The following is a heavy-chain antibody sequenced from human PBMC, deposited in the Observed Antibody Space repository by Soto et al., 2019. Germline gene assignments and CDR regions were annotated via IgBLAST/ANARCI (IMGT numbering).Heavy chain of an antibody. CDR2: MWYGGSRK. CDR3: ARDFVGGDYHFDF. J-gene: IGHJ4*02. D-gene: IGHD2-21*02. Sequence: ESGGGVVEPGRSVRLSCAVSGFSFSTYGIHWVRQAPGKGLEWVAVMWYGGSRKFYADSVKGRFTISRDNSNNTLYLQMSSLRAEDTAVYYCARDFVGGDYHFDFWGQGALVTVSP. V-gene: IGHV3-33*01. CDR1: GFSFSTYG.